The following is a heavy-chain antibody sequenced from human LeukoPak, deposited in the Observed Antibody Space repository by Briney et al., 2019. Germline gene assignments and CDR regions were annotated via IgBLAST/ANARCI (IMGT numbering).Heavy chain of an antibody. CDR1: GFTFSSYG. CDR2: ISYDGSNK. CDR3: AKSPQGTGIGFDY. V-gene: IGHV3-30*18. D-gene: IGHD1-14*01. J-gene: IGHJ4*02. Sequence: GGSLRLSCAASGFTFSSYGMHWVRQAPGKWLEWVAVISYDGSNKYYADSVKGRFTISRDNSKNTLYLQMNSLRAEDTAVYYCAKSPQGTGIGFDYWGQGTLVTVSS.